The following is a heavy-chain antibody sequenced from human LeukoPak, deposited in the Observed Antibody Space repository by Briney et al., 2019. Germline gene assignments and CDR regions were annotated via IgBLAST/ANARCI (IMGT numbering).Heavy chain of an antibody. D-gene: IGHD3-16*02. CDR3: ARGRYSYGCNDS. CDR2: ISDSGST. CDR1: GGSIGTSAYY. J-gene: IGHJ5*01. Sequence: PSETLSLTCTVSGGSIGTSAYYWNWIRQHPGKGLEWIGFISDSGSTLYNPSLKSRVTISSDTSKNQFSLKLTSVTAADMAVYYCARGRYSYGCNDSWGQGTLVTVSS. V-gene: IGHV4-31*03.